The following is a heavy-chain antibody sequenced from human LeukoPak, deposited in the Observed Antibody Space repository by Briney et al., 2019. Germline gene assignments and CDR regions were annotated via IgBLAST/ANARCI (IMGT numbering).Heavy chain of an antibody. V-gene: IGHV4-4*07. D-gene: IGHD3-10*01. J-gene: IGHJ4*02. Sequence: SETLSLTCTVSGGSISSYYWSWIRQPAGKGLEWIGRIYTSGSTNYNPSLKSRVTISVDTSKNQFSLKLSSVTAADTAVNYCGSKNYLGSGKGNYLDYGAREPWSPSPQ. CDR3: GSKNYLGSGKGNYLDY. CDR1: GGSISSYY. CDR2: IYTSGST.